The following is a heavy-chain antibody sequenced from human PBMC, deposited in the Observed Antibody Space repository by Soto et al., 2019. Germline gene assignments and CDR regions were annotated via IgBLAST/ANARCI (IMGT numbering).Heavy chain of an antibody. CDR2: NLPLFNIS. D-gene: IGHD3-22*01. CDR3: ARAGQYYDSSGYAN. V-gene: IGHV1-69*17. Sequence: QVQLVQSGAEVKKPGSSVKVSCKASGGAFSSYAISWVRQAPGQGLEWMGGNLPLFNISNYAQKLQDRVTMTTDTSTSTAYLELRNLRSDDTAVYYCARAGQYYDSSGYANWGQGTLVTVSS. CDR1: GGAFSSYA. J-gene: IGHJ4*02.